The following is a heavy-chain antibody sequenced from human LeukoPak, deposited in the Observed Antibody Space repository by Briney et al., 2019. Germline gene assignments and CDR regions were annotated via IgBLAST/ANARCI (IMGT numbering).Heavy chain of an antibody. V-gene: IGHV1-69*04. CDR3: ARDDYGDYPFDY. J-gene: IGHJ4*02. CDR1: GGTFSSYA. Sequence: SVKVSCKASGGTFSSYAISWVRQAPGQGLGWMGRIIPILGIANYAQKFQGRVTITADKSTSTAYMELSSLRSEDTAVYYCARDDYGDYPFDYWGQGTLVTVFS. CDR2: IIPILGIA. D-gene: IGHD4-17*01.